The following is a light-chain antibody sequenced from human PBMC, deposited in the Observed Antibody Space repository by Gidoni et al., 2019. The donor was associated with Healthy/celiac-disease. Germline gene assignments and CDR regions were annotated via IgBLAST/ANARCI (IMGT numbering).Light chain of an antibody. CDR1: HSISSY. CDR3: HQSYSTPLFT. CDR2: ASS. Sequence: IQMTQSPSSLSASVGDRVTITCRASHSISSYLNWYQQKPGKAPKLLIYASSSLQSAVPSRFSGSGSGTDFPLTITSLQPEAFAAYYCHQSYSTPLFTFGPGTKVDIK. J-gene: IGKJ3*01. V-gene: IGKV1-39*01.